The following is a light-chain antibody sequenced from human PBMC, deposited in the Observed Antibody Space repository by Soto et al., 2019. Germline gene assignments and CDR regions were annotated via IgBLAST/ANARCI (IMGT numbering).Light chain of an antibody. Sequence: QSALTQPASVSGSPGQSITISCTGTSSDVGGYNYVSWYQQHPRKAPKVMIYEVSNRPSGVSNRFSGSKSGNTASLTISGLQAEDEADYYCSSYTSNSTRVFGGGTKLTVL. J-gene: IGLJ3*02. CDR3: SSYTSNSTRV. V-gene: IGLV2-14*01. CDR1: SSDVGGYNY. CDR2: EVS.